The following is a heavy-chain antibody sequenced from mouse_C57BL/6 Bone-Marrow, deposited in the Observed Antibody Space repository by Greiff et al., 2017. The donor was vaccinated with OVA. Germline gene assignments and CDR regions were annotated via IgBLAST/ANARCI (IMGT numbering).Heavy chain of an antibody. D-gene: IGHD2-10*01. CDR3: ASSYSLYYFDY. V-gene: IGHV7-3*01. Sequence: DVKLVESGGGLVQPGGSLSLSCAASGFTFTDYYMSWVRQPPGKALEWLGFIRNKANGYTTEYSASVKGRFTISRDNSQSILYLQMNALRAEDSATYYCASSYSLYYFDYWGQGTTLTVSS. J-gene: IGHJ2*01. CDR1: GFTFTDYY. CDR2: IRNKANGYTT.